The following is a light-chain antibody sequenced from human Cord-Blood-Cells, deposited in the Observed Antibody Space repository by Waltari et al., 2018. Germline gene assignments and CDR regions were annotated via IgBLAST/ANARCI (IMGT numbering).Light chain of an antibody. CDR1: SSAVGGYNY. CDR3: SSYTSSSTLV. J-gene: IGLJ1*01. Sequence: QSALTQPASVYGPPGQSLTISCTGTSSAVGGYNYVSWYQQHPGKAPKLMIYEVSNRPSGVSNRCSGSKSGNTASLTISGLQAEDEADYYCSSYTSSSTLVFGTGTKVTVL. CDR2: EVS. V-gene: IGLV2-14*01.